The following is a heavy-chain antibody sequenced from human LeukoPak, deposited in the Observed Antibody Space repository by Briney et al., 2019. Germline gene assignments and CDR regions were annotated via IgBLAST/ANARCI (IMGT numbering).Heavy chain of an antibody. CDR3: ARDRPLTTVTNTHWFDP. CDR2: IYYSGST. CDR1: GGSISSGDYY. D-gene: IGHD4-17*01. V-gene: IGHV4-30-4*01. J-gene: IGHJ5*02. Sequence: SQTLSLTCTVSGGSISSGDYYWSWIRQPPGKGLEWIGYIYYSGSTYYNPSLKSRVTISVDTSKNQFSLKLSSVTAADTAVYYCARDRPLTTVTNTHWFDPWGQGTLVIVSS.